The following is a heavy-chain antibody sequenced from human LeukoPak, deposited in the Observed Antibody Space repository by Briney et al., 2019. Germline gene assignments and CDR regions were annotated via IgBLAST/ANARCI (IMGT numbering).Heavy chain of an antibody. CDR1: GFTFSSYA. D-gene: IGHD3-9*01. CDR3: ARELGGYFDWLQYNWFDP. J-gene: IGHJ5*02. Sequence: PGRSLRLSCAASGFTFSSYAMHWVRQAPGKGLEWVAVISYDGSNKYYAESVKGRFTISRDNSKNTPSLQMNSLRAEDTAVYYCARELGGYFDWLQYNWFDPWGQGTLVTVSS. V-gene: IGHV3-30*04. CDR2: ISYDGSNK.